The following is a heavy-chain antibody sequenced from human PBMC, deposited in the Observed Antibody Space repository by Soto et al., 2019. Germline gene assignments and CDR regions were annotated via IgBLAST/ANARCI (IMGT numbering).Heavy chain of an antibody. J-gene: IGHJ4*02. D-gene: IGHD3-22*01. Sequence: QVQLVQSGAEVKKPGASVKVSCKASGYTFISYAMHWVRQAPGQRLEWMGWINAANGNTKYSQKFQGRVTITRDTSASTAYMKLSSLRSEDTAVYYCARTSGYYFVDSWGQGTLVTVSS. CDR2: INAANGNT. CDR1: GYTFISYA. V-gene: IGHV1-3*01. CDR3: ARTSGYYFVDS.